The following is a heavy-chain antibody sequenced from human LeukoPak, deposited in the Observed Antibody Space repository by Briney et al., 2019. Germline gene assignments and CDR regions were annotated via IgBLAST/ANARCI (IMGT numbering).Heavy chain of an antibody. CDR3: ARADGGNSWGYFDY. J-gene: IGHJ4*02. D-gene: IGHD4-23*01. CDR1: GGSISSGGYY. CDR2: IYYSGST. V-gene: IGHV4-31*03. Sequence: PSETLSLTCTVSGGSISSGGYYWSWIRQHRGKGLEWIGYIYYSGSTYYNPSLKSRVTISVDTSKNQFSLKLSSVTAADTAVYYCARADGGNSWGYFDYWGQGTLVTVSS.